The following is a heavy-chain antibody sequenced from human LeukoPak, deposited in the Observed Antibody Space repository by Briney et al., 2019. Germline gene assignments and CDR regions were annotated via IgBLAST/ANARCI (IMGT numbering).Heavy chain of an antibody. J-gene: IGHJ4*02. CDR2: IYYSGST. D-gene: IGHD3-16*01. CDR3: EREEGGLVDD. Sequence: SETLSLTCTVSGGSISSSGYYWGWIRQPPGKGLEWIGSIYYSGSTYYNPSLKSRVTISVDTSKNQFSLKLSSVTAADTAVYYCEREEGGLVDDWGQGTLVTVSS. V-gene: IGHV4-39*01. CDR1: GGSISSSGYY.